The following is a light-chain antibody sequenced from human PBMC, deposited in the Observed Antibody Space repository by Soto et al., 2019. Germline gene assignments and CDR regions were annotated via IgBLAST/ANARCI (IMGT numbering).Light chain of an antibody. V-gene: IGKV3-15*01. CDR3: QQYNNWPPYT. J-gene: IGKJ2*01. Sequence: EIVMTQSPATLSVSPGERATLSCRASQSVSSNFAGYQQKPGQAPRLLIYGASTRATGIPARFSGSGSATEFTLTISSLQSEDFAVYYCQQYNNWPPYTFGQGTKLEIK. CDR1: QSVSSN. CDR2: GAS.